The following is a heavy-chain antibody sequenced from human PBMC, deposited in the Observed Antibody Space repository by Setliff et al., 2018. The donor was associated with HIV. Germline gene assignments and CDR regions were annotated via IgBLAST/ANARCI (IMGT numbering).Heavy chain of an antibody. CDR3: ARDRRYFDSSGHDY. D-gene: IGHD3-22*01. J-gene: IGHJ4*02. V-gene: IGHV4-39*07. CDR1: GGSISSSSYY. CDR2: ISYSGST. Sequence: SETLSLTCTVSGGSISSSSYYWGWIRQPPGKGLEWIGSISYSGSTYYNPSLKSRVTISVDASKNQFSLKLSSVTAADTAVYYCARDRRYFDSSGHDYWGQGTLVTVSS.